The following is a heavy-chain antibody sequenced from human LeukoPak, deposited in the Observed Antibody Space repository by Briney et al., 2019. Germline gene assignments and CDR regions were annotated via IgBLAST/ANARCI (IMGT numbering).Heavy chain of an antibody. CDR1: GGSISSYY. D-gene: IGHD3-10*01. CDR3: ARARYGSGSYHYMGV. V-gene: IGHV4-4*07. CDR2: IFTSGST. J-gene: IGHJ6*03. Sequence: PSETLSLTCTVSGGSISSYYWSWIRQPAGKGLEWIGRIFTSGSTNYNPSLKSRVTMSVDTSKNQFSLKVNSVTAADTAVYYCARARYGSGSYHYMGVWGKGTTVTISS.